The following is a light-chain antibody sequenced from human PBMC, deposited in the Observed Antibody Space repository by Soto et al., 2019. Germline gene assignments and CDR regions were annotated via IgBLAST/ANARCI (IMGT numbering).Light chain of an antibody. J-gene: IGKJ5*01. Sequence: EIVQTQSPATLSLSPGERATLSCRASQSVSSYLAWYQQKPGQAPRLLIYDASNRATGIPARFSGSGSGTDFTLTISSLEPEDFAVYYCQQRSNWPPITFGQGTRLEIK. CDR3: QQRSNWPPIT. V-gene: IGKV3-11*01. CDR2: DAS. CDR1: QSVSSY.